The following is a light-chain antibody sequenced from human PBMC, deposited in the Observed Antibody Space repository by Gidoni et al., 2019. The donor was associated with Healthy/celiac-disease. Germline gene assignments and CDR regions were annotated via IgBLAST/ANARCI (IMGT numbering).Light chain of an antibody. V-gene: IGLV3-21*04. CDR3: QVWDSSSDRV. CDR2: YDS. CDR1: NIGSNS. Sequence: SYVLTQPPSVSVAPGKTARITCGGNNIGSNSVHWYQQKPGQAPVLVIYYDSDRPSGIPERFSGSNSGNTATLTISRVEAGDEADYYCQVWDSSSDRVFGTGTKVTVL. J-gene: IGLJ1*01.